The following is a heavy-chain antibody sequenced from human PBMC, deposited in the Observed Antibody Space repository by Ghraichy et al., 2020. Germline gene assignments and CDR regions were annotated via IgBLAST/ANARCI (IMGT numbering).Heavy chain of an antibody. V-gene: IGHV3-9*01. CDR2: ISWNSGSI. J-gene: IGHJ3*02. CDR1: GFTFDDYA. CDR3: AKDNGGQFNDYASAFDI. Sequence: GGSLRLSCAASGFTFDDYAMHWVRQAPGKGLEWVSGISWNSGSIGYADSVKGRFTISRDNAKNSLYLQMNSLRAEDTALYYCAKDNGGQFNDYASAFDIWGQGTMVTVSS. D-gene: IGHD4-17*01.